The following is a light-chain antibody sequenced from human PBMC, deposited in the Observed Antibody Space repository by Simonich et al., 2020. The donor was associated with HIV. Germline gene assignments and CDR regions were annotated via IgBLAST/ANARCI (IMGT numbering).Light chain of an antibody. CDR3: SSYTSGSYYV. Sequence: QSALTQPASVSGSPGQSITISCTGTSSDVGGYNYVSWNQQHPGKAPKLMIYDVSKRPSGVSNRFSGSKSGNTASLTISGLQAEDEADYYCSSYTSGSYYVFGTGTKVTVL. CDR2: DVS. J-gene: IGLJ1*01. CDR1: SSDVGGYNY. V-gene: IGLV2-14*01.